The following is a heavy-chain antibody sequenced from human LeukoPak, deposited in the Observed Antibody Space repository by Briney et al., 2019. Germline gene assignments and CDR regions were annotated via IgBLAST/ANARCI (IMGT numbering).Heavy chain of an antibody. D-gene: IGHD1-26*01. CDR2: IIPIFGTA. J-gene: IGHJ5*02. CDR1: GYTFTSHY. CDR3: ANSGGWFDP. V-gene: IGHV1-69*06. Sequence: GASVKVSCKASGYTFTSHYMHWVRQAPGQGLEWMGGIIPIFGTANYAQKFQGRVTITADKSTSTAYMELSSLRSEDTAVYYCANSGGWFDPWGQGTLVTVSS.